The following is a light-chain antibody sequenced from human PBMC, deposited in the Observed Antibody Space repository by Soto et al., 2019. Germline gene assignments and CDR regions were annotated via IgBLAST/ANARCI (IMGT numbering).Light chain of an antibody. CDR2: STN. Sequence: QPVLTQPPSASGTPGQRVTISCSGGRSNIGSNIVNWYQQVTGTAPKLLIFSTNQRPSGVPARFSGSKSATSASLAISGLQSEDEANYYCAAWDDSLNGPVFGGGTKLTVL. CDR3: AAWDDSLNGPV. CDR1: RSNIGSNI. J-gene: IGLJ3*02. V-gene: IGLV1-44*01.